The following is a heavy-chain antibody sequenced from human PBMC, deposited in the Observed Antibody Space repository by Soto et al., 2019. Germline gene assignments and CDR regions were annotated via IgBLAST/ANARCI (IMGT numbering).Heavy chain of an antibody. J-gene: IGHJ5*02. D-gene: IGHD1-1*01. Sequence: PSATLSLTCSFSGGSINSGDYCWTWIRQHPGKGLEWTGYIYYSGGTYYNPSLKSRLSISVDTSKNLFSLKLRSVTAADTAVYYSERDESTPVVDTWGQATLVTVS. CDR3: ERDESTPVVDT. CDR1: GGSINSGDYC. CDR2: IYYSGGT. V-gene: IGHV4-31*03.